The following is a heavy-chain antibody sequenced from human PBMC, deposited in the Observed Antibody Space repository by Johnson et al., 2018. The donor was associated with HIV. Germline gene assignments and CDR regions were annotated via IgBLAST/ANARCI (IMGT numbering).Heavy chain of an antibody. CDR1: GFTFSSYA. Sequence: QMLLVESGGGVVQPGRSLRLSCAASGFTFSSYAMHWVRQAPGKGLEWMAVISYDGSNKYYADSVKGRFTISRDNSKNTLYLQMNSLRAEDTAVYYCAKDRDSYGYGGAFDIWGQGTMVTGSS. CDR3: AKDRDSYGYGGAFDI. CDR2: ISYDGSNK. J-gene: IGHJ3*02. D-gene: IGHD5-18*01. V-gene: IGHV3-30-3*01.